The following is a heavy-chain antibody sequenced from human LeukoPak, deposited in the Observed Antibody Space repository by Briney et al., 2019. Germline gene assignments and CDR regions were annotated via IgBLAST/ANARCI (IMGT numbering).Heavy chain of an antibody. CDR3: AKPTSSGGSDY. CDR2: ISGSGGST. CDR1: GFTFSSYA. V-gene: IGHV3-23*01. J-gene: IGHJ4*02. D-gene: IGHD2-15*01. Sequence: GGSLRLSCAASGFTFSSYAMSWVRQVPGKGLEWVSVISGSGGSTYYADSVKGRFTISRDNSKNTLYLQMNSLRAEDTAVYYCAKPTSSGGSDYWGQGTLVTVSS.